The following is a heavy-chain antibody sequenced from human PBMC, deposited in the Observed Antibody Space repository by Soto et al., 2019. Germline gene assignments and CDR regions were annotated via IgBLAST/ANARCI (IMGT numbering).Heavy chain of an antibody. Sequence: VESLTISCDVSAYSFTSYWIVSVIQMPGKGLECLATIYPAASYTIYSPSFQCQATISSDKSISTAYLQWSSLKSSDTAMYYCPRPSRYAVGVYGMDVWGQGTTVTVSS. V-gene: IGHV5-51*01. J-gene: IGHJ6*01. CDR2: IYPAASYT. CDR3: PRPSRYAVGVYGMDV. CDR1: AYSFTSYW. D-gene: IGHD2-2*01.